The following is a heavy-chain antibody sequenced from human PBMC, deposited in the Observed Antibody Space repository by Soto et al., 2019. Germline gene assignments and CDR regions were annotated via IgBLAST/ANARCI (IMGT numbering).Heavy chain of an antibody. CDR3: ARLYSGSYPSYYYYGMDV. CDR2: IYPGDSDT. V-gene: IGHV5-51*01. CDR1: GYSFISYW. D-gene: IGHD1-26*01. Sequence: PGESNKNSNKGSGYSFISYWIGWVRTITGKGLEWMGIIYPGDSDTRYSPSLQGQVTISADKSISTAYLQWNSLKASDTAMYYCARLYSGSYPSYYYYGMDVWGQGTTVTVSS. J-gene: IGHJ6*02.